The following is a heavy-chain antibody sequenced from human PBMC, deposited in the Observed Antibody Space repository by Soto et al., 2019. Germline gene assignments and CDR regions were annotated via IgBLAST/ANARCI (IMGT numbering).Heavy chain of an antibody. Sequence: ASVKVSCKASGYTFTGYYMHWVRQAPGQGLEWMGWINPNSGGTNYAQKFQGWVTMTRDTSISTAYMELSRLRSDDTAVYYCARADSSSWLPGGYYYGMDVWGQGTTVTVSS. D-gene: IGHD6-13*01. V-gene: IGHV1-2*04. CDR2: INPNSGGT. CDR3: ARADSSSWLPGGYYYGMDV. CDR1: GYTFTGYY. J-gene: IGHJ6*02.